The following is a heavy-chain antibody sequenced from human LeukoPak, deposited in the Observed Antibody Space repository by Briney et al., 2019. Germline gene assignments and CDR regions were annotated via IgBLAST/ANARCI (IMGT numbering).Heavy chain of an antibody. Sequence: GGSLRLSCAASGFTVSSDYMSWVRQAPGKGLEWVSVIYSGGATYYADSVKGRFTISRDNSKNTVYLQMNSLRAEDTAVYYCARHDWFDPGGQGTLVTVSS. CDR3: ARHDWFDP. V-gene: IGHV3-66*04. J-gene: IGHJ5*02. CDR2: IYSGGAT. CDR1: GFTVSSDY.